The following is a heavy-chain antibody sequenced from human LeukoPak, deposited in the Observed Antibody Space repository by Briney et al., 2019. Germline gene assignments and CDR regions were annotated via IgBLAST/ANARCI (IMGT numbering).Heavy chain of an antibody. CDR1: GGSISSSSYY. J-gene: IGHJ4*02. CDR2: IYYSGST. V-gene: IGHV4-39*07. CDR3: ARDRRGYSYGYFDY. D-gene: IGHD5-18*01. Sequence: SETLSLTCTVSGGSISSSSYYCGWIRQPPGKGLEWIGSIYYSGSTYYNPSLKSRVTISVDTSKNQFSLNPSSVTAADTAVYYCARDRRGYSYGYFDYWGQGTLVTVSS.